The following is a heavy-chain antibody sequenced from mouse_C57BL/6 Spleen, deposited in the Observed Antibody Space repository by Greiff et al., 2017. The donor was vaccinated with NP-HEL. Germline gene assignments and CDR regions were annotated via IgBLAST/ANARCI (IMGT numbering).Heavy chain of an antibody. D-gene: IGHD2-10*02. CDR3: APPWGMDAY. CDR2: ISSGSSTI. CDR1: GFTFSDYG. V-gene: IGHV5-17*01. J-gene: IGHJ3*01. Sequence: DVQLVESGGGLVKPGGSLKLSCAASGFTFSDYGMHWVRQAPEKGLEWVAYISSGSSTIYYADTVKGRFTISRDNAKNTLFLQMTSLRSEDTAMYYCAPPWGMDAYWGQGTLVTVSA.